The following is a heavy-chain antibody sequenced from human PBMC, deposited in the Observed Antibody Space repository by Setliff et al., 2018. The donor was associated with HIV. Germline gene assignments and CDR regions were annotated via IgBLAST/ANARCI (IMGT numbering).Heavy chain of an antibody. CDR1: GYTFNTYG. J-gene: IGHJ4*02. Sequence: ASVKVSCKASGYTFNTYGISWVRQAPGQGLAWIGWINTHSGYTNYAQNVQGRVTVTMDTSTSTAYMELRSLKSDDTAVYYCARGKTWLRFLDYWGQGTLVTVSS. CDR2: INTHSGYT. CDR3: ARGKTWLRFLDY. V-gene: IGHV1-18*01. D-gene: IGHD5-12*01.